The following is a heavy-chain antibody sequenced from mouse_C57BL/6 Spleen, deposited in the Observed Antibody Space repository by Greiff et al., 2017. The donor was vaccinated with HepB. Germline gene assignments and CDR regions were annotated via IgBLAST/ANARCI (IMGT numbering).Heavy chain of an antibody. CDR1: GYTFTSYW. V-gene: IGHV1-52*01. D-gene: IGHD1-1*01. J-gene: IGHJ2*01. Sequence: VQLQQPGAELVRPGSSVQLSCKASGYTFTSYWMHWVKPRPIQGLEWIGNIDPSDSETHYNQKFKDKATLTVDKSSSTAYMPLSSLTSEDSAVYYFARNYYGSSSFDYWGQGTTLTVSS. CDR3: ARNYYGSSSFDY. CDR2: IDPSDSET.